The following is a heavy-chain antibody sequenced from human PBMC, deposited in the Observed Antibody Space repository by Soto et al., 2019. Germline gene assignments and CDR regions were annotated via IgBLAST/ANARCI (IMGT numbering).Heavy chain of an antibody. CDR2: IYYSGST. CDR3: ARQWGVLRYLYIQH. Sequence: QLQLQESGPGLVKPSETLSLSCTVSGGSISSSSYYWGWIRQPPGKGLEWIGSIYYSGSTYYNPPLKSRATISVDTSKNQFPLKLSSVTAADTAVYYCARQWGVLRYLYIQHWGQGTLVTVSS. V-gene: IGHV4-39*01. D-gene: IGHD3-9*01. J-gene: IGHJ1*01. CDR1: GGSISSSSYY.